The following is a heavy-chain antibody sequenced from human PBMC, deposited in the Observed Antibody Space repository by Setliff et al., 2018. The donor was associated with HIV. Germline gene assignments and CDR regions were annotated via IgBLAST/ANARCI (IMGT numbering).Heavy chain of an antibody. Sequence: KPRETLSLTCTVSGGSISTYYWSWIRQPPGKGLEWIGSIYFTGSSDNNPSLKSRVTLSVDTSKHQFSLKLSSVTAADTAVYYCARVQMAYAAFDVWGQGTMVTVSS. V-gene: IGHV4-59*01. CDR1: GGSISTYY. CDR2: IYFTGSS. CDR3: ARVQMAYAAFDV. D-gene: IGHD4-17*01. J-gene: IGHJ3*01.